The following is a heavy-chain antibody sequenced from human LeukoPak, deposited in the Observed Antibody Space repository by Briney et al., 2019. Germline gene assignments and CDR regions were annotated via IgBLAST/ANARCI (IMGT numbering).Heavy chain of an antibody. CDR3: ARERYCSGGSCQTCFQH. V-gene: IGHV3-21*01. CDR1: RFTFSSFG. D-gene: IGHD2-15*01. CDR2: INNSGGRT. J-gene: IGHJ1*01. Sequence: GGSLRLSCAASRFTFSSFGMSWVRQAPGKGLAWVSTINNSGGRTYYADSVKGRFTISRDNAKNSLYLQMNSLRAEDTAVYYCARERYCSGGSCQTCFQHWGQGTLVTVSS.